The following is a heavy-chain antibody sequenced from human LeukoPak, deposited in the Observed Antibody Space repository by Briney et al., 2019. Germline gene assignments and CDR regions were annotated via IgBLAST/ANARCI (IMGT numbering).Heavy chain of an antibody. CDR3: ARGVTTTSTMSYY. CDR2: INWNGYST. D-gene: IGHD3-10*02. V-gene: IGHV3-20*04. J-gene: IGHJ4*02. CDR1: GFTFDDYG. Sequence: GGSLRLSCAASGFTFDDYGMSWVRQAPGKGLEWVSGINWNGYSTDYADSVKGRFIISRDNARNSLYLQMNSLRAEDAALYYCARGVTTTSTMSYYWGQGTLVTVSS.